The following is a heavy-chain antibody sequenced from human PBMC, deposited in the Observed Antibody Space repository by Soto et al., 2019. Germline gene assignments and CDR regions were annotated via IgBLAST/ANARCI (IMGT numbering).Heavy chain of an antibody. CDR2: IYYSGST. CDR1: GGSISSGGYY. V-gene: IGHV4-31*03. Sequence: QVQLQESGPGLVKPSQTLSLTCTVSGGSISSGGYYWSWIRQHPGKGLEWIGYIYYSGSTYYNPSLKSRVTISVDTSQNQFSLKLSSVTAADTAVYYCARCFNDRGPYGIRFNPWGQGTLVTVSS. D-gene: IGHD4-17*01. CDR3: ARCFNDRGPYGIRFNP. J-gene: IGHJ5*02.